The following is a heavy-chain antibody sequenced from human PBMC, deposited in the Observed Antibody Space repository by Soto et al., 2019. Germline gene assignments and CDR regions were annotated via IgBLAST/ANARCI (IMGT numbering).Heavy chain of an antibody. D-gene: IGHD5-18*01. Sequence: GASVKVSCKASGYTFTSYAMHWVRQAPGQRLEWMGWINAGNGNTKYSQKFQGRVTITRDTSASTAYMELSSLSSEDTAVYYCARGLNGYLHYFDYWGQGTLVTVSS. CDR3: ARGLNGYLHYFDY. CDR1: GYTFTSYA. V-gene: IGHV1-3*01. J-gene: IGHJ4*02. CDR2: INAGNGNT.